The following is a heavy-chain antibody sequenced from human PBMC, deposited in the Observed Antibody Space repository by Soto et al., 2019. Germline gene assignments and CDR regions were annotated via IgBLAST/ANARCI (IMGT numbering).Heavy chain of an antibody. CDR3: AKKGHYDTTKHYGPFDY. Sequence: GGSLRLSCAASGFTFSTYGMHWVRQAPGKGLEWVALIWYDGSNGRTYYADSVKGRFTISRDNSKGTLYLQMNSLGAEDTAVYYCAKKGHYDTTKHYGPFDYWCQGALVTVSS. J-gene: IGHJ4*02. CDR1: GFTFSTYG. V-gene: IGHV3-33*06. CDR2: IWYDGSNGRT. D-gene: IGHD3-22*01.